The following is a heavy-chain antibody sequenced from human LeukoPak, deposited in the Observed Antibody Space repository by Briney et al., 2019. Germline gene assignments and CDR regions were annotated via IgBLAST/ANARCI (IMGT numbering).Heavy chain of an antibody. CDR3: GSGLIAAAGTAGY. Sequence: PGGSLRLSCAASGVTFDDYGRSWVRQAPGKGLEWVSGINWNGGRKVYADSVKGRFTFSRDNAKKSLYLQMNSLRAEGTGLYYCGSGLIAAAGTAGYWGQGTLVTGSS. CDR1: GVTFDDYG. D-gene: IGHD6-13*01. CDR2: INWNGGRK. J-gene: IGHJ4*02. V-gene: IGHV3-20*04.